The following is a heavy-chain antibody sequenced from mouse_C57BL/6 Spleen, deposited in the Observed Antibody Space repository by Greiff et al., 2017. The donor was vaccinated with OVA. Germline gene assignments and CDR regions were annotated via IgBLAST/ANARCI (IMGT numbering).Heavy chain of an antibody. CDR1: GYTFTSYW. Sequence: VQLQQPGAELVKPGASVKLSCKASGYTFTSYWMHWVKQRPGQGLEWIGMIHPNSGSTNYNEKFKSKATLTVDKSSSTAYMQLSSLTSEDSAVYYCARLICDSNSFAYWGQGTLVTVSA. V-gene: IGHV1-64*01. J-gene: IGHJ3*01. CDR2: IHPNSGST. D-gene: IGHD2-5*01. CDR3: ARLICDSNSFAY.